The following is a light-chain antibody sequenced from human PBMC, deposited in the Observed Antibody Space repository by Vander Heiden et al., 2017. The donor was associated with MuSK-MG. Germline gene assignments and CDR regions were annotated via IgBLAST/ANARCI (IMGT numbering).Light chain of an antibody. CDR3: QSYDSSLSGSGV. J-gene: IGLJ2*01. V-gene: IGLV1-40*01. CDR2: GNS. Sequence: QSVLTQPPSVSGAPGQRVTISCTGSSSNIGAGYDVHWYQQLPGPAPNLLIYGNSNRPSGVPDRFSGSKSGTSASLAITGLQAEDEADYYCQSYDSSLSGSGVFGGGTKLTVL. CDR1: SSNIGAGYD.